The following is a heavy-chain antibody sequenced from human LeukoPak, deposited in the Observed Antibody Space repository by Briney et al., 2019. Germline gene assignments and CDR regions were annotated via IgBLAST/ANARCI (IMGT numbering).Heavy chain of an antibody. CDR2: IYYSGDT. D-gene: IGHD3-10*01. J-gene: IGHJ4*02. CDR3: ARTISIRSDTWGDIKYFDY. CDR1: GGSISSSSYH. Sequence: SETLSLTCSVSGGSISSSSYHWDWIRQSPGKGPEWIGDIYYSGDTHYKPSLKSRLTISVDTSKNQFSLRLSSVTAADTAVYYCARTISIRSDTWGDIKYFDYWGQGTLVTVSS. V-gene: IGHV4-39*01.